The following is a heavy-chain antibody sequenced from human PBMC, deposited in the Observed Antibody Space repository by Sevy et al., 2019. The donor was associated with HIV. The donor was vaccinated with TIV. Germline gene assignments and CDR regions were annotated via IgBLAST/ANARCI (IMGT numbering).Heavy chain of an antibody. CDR2: IKQDGSGK. J-gene: IGHJ6*02. V-gene: IGHV3-7*03. CDR3: ARDRDEESGFGMDV. CDR1: GFTFSRYW. Sequence: GGSLRLSCAASGFTFSRYWMSWVRQAPGKGLEWVANIKQDGSGKYYVDSVKGRFTISRDNAKKSLFLQMNSLRAEDTAVYYCARDRDEESGFGMDVWGQGTTVTVSS. D-gene: IGHD5-12*01.